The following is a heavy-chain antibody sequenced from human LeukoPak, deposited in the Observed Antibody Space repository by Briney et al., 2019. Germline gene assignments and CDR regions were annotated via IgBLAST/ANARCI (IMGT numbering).Heavy chain of an antibody. J-gene: IGHJ5*02. CDR1: GYSISSGYY. CDR3: ARERQWLALFDP. Sequence: SETLSLTCTVSGYSISSGYYWGWIRQPPGKGLEWIGSIYHSGSTYYNPSLKSRVTISVDTSKNQFSLKLSSVTAADTAVYYCARERQWLALFDPWGQGTLVTVSS. CDR2: IYHSGST. V-gene: IGHV4-38-2*02. D-gene: IGHD6-19*01.